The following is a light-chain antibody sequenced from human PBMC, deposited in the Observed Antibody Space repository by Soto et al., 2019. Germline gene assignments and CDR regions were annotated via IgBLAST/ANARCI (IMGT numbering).Light chain of an antibody. J-gene: IGKJ5*01. Sequence: EIILTQSPDTLSLSTGESATLSCRASQTVSSNYFAWCQQRPGQAPRLLIYGASTSAAGIPDRFSGIVSGTVVTLTITRLEPEDSALDFCQQYSHPQTTYGQGTRLDIK. V-gene: IGKV3-20*01. CDR2: GAS. CDR1: QTVSSNY. CDR3: QQYSHPQTT.